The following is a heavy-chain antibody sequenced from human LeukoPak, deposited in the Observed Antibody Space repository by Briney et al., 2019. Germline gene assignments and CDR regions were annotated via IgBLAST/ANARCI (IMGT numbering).Heavy chain of an antibody. CDR2: IYTGGST. J-gene: IGHJ4*02. D-gene: IGHD4-23*01. V-gene: IGHV3-53*01. CDR3: ARDNYGGNLDY. Sequence: GGSLRLSCAASGFTVSSTYMSWVRQAPGKGLEWVSVIYTGGSTYYADSVKGRFTISRDNSKNTLYLQMNSLRAEDTAVYYCARDNYGGNLDYWGQGTLVTVSS. CDR1: GFTVSSTY.